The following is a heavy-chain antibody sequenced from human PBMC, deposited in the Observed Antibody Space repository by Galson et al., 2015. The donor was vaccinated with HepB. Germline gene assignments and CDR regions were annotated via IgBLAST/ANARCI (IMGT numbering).Heavy chain of an antibody. CDR2: ISYDGSNK. V-gene: IGHV3-30*18. CDR1: GFTFSSYG. Sequence: SLRLSCAASGFTFSSYGMHWVRQAPGKGLEWVAVISYDGSNKYYADSVKGRFTISRDNSKNTLYLQMNSLRAEDTAVYYCAKASRDGYNYFDYWGQGTLVTVSS. D-gene: IGHD5-24*01. CDR3: AKASRDGYNYFDY. J-gene: IGHJ4*02.